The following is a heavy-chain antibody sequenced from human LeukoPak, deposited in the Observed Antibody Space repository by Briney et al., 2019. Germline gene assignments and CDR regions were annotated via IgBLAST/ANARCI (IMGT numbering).Heavy chain of an antibody. CDR1: GYTFTSYD. D-gene: IGHD2-15*01. Sequence: GASVKVSCKASGYTFTSYDINWVRQATGQGLEWMGWMNPNSGNTGYAQKFQGRVTMTRNTSISTAYMELSSLRSEDTAVYYCARVPRSRASRGGYCSGGSCYQFDYWGQGTLVTVSS. V-gene: IGHV1-8*01. CDR3: ARVPRSRASRGGYCSGGSCYQFDY. CDR2: MNPNSGNT. J-gene: IGHJ4*02.